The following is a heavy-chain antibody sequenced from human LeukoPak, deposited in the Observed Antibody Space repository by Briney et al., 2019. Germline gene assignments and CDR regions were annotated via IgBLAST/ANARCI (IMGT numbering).Heavy chain of an antibody. CDR3: VKDRETYYDPGGHYCIWLDP. D-gene: IGHD3-16*01. J-gene: IGHJ5*02. CDR2: ISGSGAST. V-gene: IGHV3-23*01. Sequence: GGSLRLSCAASGFSFSSYAMTWVRQAPGKGLEWVSSISGSGASTYYADSVKGRFTISRDNSKSTLFLQMNSLRVEDTAVYHCVKDRETYYDPGGHYCIWLDPWGLGTLVTVSS. CDR1: GFSFSSYA.